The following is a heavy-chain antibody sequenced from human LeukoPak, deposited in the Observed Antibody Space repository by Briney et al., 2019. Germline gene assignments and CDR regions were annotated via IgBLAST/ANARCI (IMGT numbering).Heavy chain of an antibody. V-gene: IGHV3-7*01. D-gene: IGHD4-17*01. J-gene: IGHJ6*02. CDR3: ARSYRNDYGDYGYYYGMDV. Sequence: GGSLRLSCAASGFTFSNYWMSWVRQAPGEGLEWVANIKLDGSGKYYVDSVKGRFPISRDNAKNSLYLQMNSLRAEDTAVYYCARSYRNDYGDYGYYYGMDVWGQGTTVTVSS. CDR1: GFTFSNYW. CDR2: IKLDGSGK.